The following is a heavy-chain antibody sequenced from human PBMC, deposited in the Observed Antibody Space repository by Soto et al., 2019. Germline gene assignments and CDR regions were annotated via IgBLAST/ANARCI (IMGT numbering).Heavy chain of an antibody. D-gene: IGHD3-10*01. J-gene: IGHJ4*02. V-gene: IGHV3-23*01. CDR3: AKGRGGSGSLTPRVDF. CDR2: ISGGGDTT. CDR1: GFTFNNYA. Sequence: PGGSLRLSCAASGFTFNNYAMTWVRRAPGKRLEWVSAISGGGDTTSYADSVKGRFTVSRDGSKNTLYLQMSSLRAEDTALYYCAKGRGGSGSLTPRVDFWGQGTLVTVSS.